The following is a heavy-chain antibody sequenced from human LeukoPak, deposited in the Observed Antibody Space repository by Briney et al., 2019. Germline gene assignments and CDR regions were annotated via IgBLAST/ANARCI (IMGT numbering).Heavy chain of an antibody. J-gene: IGHJ4*02. CDR2: IDRIPSIL. V-gene: IGHV3-48*03. D-gene: IGHD5-12*01. CDR3: ARSAVSGSDSNFDS. Sequence: PGGSLRLSCEASGFAFNIYQTNWVRQAPGKGLEWVSSIDRIPSILYYADSVRGRFTISRDNAAMYLQMNSLRPDDTAVYYCARSAVSGSDSNFDSWGQGTLVTVSS. CDR1: GFAFNIYQ.